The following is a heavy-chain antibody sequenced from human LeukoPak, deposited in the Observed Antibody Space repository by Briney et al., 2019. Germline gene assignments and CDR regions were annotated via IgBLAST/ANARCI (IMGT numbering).Heavy chain of an antibody. V-gene: IGHV3-53*01. J-gene: IGHJ4*02. Sequence: PGGSLRLSCAASGFTFSSTWMQWVRQAPGKGLEWVSLIHSGGTTDYADSVKDRFTISRDYSKNTVNLQINSLRAEDTAVYYNARERGYWSGDYCAAGPGFWGQGTLVTVSS. CDR2: IHSGGTT. CDR1: GFTFSSTW. CDR3: ARERGYWSGDYCAAGPGF. D-gene: IGHD3-3*01.